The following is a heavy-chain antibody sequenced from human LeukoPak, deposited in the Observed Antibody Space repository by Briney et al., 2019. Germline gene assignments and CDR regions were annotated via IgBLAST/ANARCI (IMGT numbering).Heavy chain of an antibody. V-gene: IGHV1-69*05. CDR2: IIPIFGTA. CDR3: ARVDSSSWYDNSAFDI. Sequence: ASVKVSCKASGGTFSSYAISWVRQAPGQGLEWMGGIIPIFGTANYAQKFQGRVTITTDESTSTAYMGLSSLRSEDTAVYYCARVDSSSWYDNSAFDIWGQGTMVTVSS. J-gene: IGHJ3*02. D-gene: IGHD6-13*01. CDR1: GGTFSSYA.